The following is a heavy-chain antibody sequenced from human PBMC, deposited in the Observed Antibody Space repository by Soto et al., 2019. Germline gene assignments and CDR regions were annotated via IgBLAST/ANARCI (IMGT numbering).Heavy chain of an antibody. J-gene: IGHJ4*02. CDR3: ACDDVVARHDC. V-gene: IGHV3-7*01. Sequence: GGSLRLSCAVSACTLSACWMSWVRQAPGKGLEWVAHIKTDGSEQYYVDSVKGRFTISRDNAQNSLYLEMNSLRADDTAMYFCACDDVVARHDCWCPGT. CDR2: IKTDGSEQ. D-gene: IGHD2-21*01. CDR1: ACTLSACW.